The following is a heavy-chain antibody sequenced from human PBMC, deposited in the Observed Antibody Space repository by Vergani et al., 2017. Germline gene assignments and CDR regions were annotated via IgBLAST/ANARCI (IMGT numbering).Heavy chain of an antibody. J-gene: IGHJ4*02. Sequence: EVQLVESGGGLVKPGGSLRLSCAASGFTFSSYSMNWVRQAPGKGLEWVSYISSSSSTIYYADSVKGRFTISRDNAKNSLYLQMNSLRAEDTAVYYCARDPQRSISSWYGQPFDYWGQGTLVTVSS. D-gene: IGHD6-13*01. CDR3: ARDPQRSISSWYGQPFDY. CDR2: ISSSSSTI. CDR1: GFTFSSYS. V-gene: IGHV3-48*01.